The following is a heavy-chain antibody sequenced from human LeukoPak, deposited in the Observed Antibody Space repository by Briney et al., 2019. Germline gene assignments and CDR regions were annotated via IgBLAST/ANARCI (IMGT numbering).Heavy chain of an antibody. V-gene: IGHV4-59*12. CDR1: GGSISSYY. CDR3: ARGGDTSGYYGTYWYFDL. CDR2: IYYSGST. Sequence: PSETLSLTCTVSGGSISSYYWSWIRQPPGRGLEWIGYIYYSGSTNYNPSLKSRVTMSVDTSKNQFSLRLSSVTAADTAVYYCARGGDTSGYYGTYWYFDLWGRGTLVTVSS. D-gene: IGHD3-3*01. J-gene: IGHJ2*01.